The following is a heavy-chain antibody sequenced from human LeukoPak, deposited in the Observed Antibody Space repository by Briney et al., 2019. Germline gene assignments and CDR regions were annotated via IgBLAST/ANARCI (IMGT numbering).Heavy chain of an antibody. J-gene: IGHJ4*02. Sequence: ASVKVSCKASGYTFTSYYMHWVRQAPGQGLEWMGIINPSGGSTSYAQKFQGRVTMTRDTSTSTVYMELSSLRSEDTAVYYCARDRGGAVAVTYYFDYWGQGTLVTVSS. CDR2: INPSGGST. V-gene: IGHV1-46*01. CDR1: GYTFTSYY. CDR3: ARDRGGAVAVTYYFDY. D-gene: IGHD6-19*01.